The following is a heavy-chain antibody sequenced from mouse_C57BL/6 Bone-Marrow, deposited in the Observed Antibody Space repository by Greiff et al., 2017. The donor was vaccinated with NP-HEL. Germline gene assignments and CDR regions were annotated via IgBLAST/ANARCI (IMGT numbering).Heavy chain of an antibody. CDR3: ARGGYSRSYAMDY. CDR2: IWSGGST. J-gene: IGHJ4*01. CDR1: GFSLTSYG. Sequence: QVQLKQSGPGLVQPSQSLSITCTVSGFSLTSYGVHWVRQSPGKGLEWLGVIWSGGSTDYNAAFISRLSISKDNSKSQVFFKMNSLQADDTAIYYCARGGYSRSYAMDYWVQGTSVTVSS. V-gene: IGHV2-2*01. D-gene: IGHD2-5*01.